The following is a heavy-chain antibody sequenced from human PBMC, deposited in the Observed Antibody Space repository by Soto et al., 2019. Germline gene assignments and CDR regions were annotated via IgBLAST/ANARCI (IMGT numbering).Heavy chain of an antibody. D-gene: IGHD3-16*01. CDR3: AKVIGYVWGSAPLDY. CDR1: GFTLRRYC. J-gene: IGHJ4*02. Sequence: GGALRLSCAAPGFTLRRYCMHSGRPAPGKGLEWVAVISYDGSNKYYADSVKGRFTISRDNSKNTLYLQMNSLRAEDTAVYYCAKVIGYVWGSAPLDYWGQGTLVTVSS. CDR2: ISYDGSNK. V-gene: IGHV3-30*18.